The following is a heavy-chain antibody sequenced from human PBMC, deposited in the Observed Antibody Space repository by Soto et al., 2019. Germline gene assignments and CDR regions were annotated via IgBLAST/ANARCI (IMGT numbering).Heavy chain of an antibody. J-gene: IGHJ6*02. D-gene: IGHD2-15*01. Sequence: VGSLRLSWAASGFIFSSYAMGWVRQAPGKGLKWGSAVSGSDGSTYYADSAKGRFTISRDNSKNTLYLQMNSLRAEDTAVYYCAKGLSSGGNCYSSMDVWGQGTTVTVSS. CDR2: VSGSDGST. V-gene: IGHV3-23*01. CDR1: GFIFSSYA. CDR3: AKGLSSGGNCYSSMDV.